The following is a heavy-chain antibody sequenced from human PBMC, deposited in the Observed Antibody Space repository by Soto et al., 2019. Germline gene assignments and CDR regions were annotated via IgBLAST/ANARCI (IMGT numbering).Heavy chain of an antibody. D-gene: IGHD2-15*01. Sequence: QVQLVQSGAEVKKPGASVKVSCKVSGYTLTELSMHWVRQAPGKGLEWMGGFDPEDGETIYAQKSQGRVTMTHDTSNDTAYMELSSVGSEDTAVYYCATFAVVPHLNAFDPWGQGTLVTVSS. CDR1: GYTLTELS. J-gene: IGHJ5*02. CDR3: ATFAVVPHLNAFDP. V-gene: IGHV1-24*01. CDR2: FDPEDGET.